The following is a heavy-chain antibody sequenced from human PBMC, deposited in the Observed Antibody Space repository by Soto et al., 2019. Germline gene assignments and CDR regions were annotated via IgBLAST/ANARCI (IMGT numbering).Heavy chain of an antibody. CDR1: GDSFSAFY. CDR3: ARESGGATATLDYYYFYMDV. V-gene: IGHV1-2*02. Sequence: QVQLVQSEAEVKKPGASVKVSCKTSGDSFSAFYLHWVRHAPGQGLEWLGWINPNGGATKYAQKFRGRVAMTRDTSIRTAYLELSSLRSDDTAIYYCARESGGATATLDYYYFYMDVWGKGTTVTVSS. D-gene: IGHD5-12*01. CDR2: INPNGGAT. J-gene: IGHJ6*03.